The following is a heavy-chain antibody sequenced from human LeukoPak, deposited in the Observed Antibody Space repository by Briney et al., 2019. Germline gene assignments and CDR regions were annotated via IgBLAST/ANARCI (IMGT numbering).Heavy chain of an antibody. CDR1: GYTFTSYY. V-gene: IGHV1-46*01. D-gene: IGHD1-26*01. CDR3: ARDNSVGDYAWWFDP. Sequence: ASVNVSCKASGYTFTSYYMQWVRQAPGQGLEWMGIINPSRCSSSYPQKLQGRVTMTRDMSTSTVYMELSSLRSEDTAVYYCARDNSVGDYAWWFDPWGQGTLVTVSS. J-gene: IGHJ5*02. CDR2: INPSRCSS.